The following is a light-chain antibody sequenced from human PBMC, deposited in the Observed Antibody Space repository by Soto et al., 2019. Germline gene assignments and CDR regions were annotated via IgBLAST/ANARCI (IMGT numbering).Light chain of an antibody. CDR1: QNVLYNSNNKNY. Sequence: DIVMTQSPDSLAVSLGERATINCRSSQNVLYNSNNKNYLAWYQQKPGQPPKLLIYWASTRESGVPDRFSGSGSGTDFTLTISSLQAEDVAVYYCQQYYSIPLTFGGGTQVEIK. CDR3: QQYYSIPLT. V-gene: IGKV4-1*01. CDR2: WAS. J-gene: IGKJ4*01.